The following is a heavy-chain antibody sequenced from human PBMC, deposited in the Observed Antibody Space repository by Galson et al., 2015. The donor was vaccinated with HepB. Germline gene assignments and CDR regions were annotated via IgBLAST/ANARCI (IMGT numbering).Heavy chain of an antibody. CDR2: ISYDGSNK. V-gene: IGHV3-30*18. CDR3: AKDRELLWFGESMDV. CDR1: GFTFSSYG. Sequence: SLRLSCAASGFTFSSYGVHWVRQAPGKGLEWVAVISYDGSNKYYADSVKGRFTISRDNSKNTLYLQMNSLRAEDTAVYYCAKDRELLWFGESMDVWGQGTTVTVSS. D-gene: IGHD3-10*01. J-gene: IGHJ6*02.